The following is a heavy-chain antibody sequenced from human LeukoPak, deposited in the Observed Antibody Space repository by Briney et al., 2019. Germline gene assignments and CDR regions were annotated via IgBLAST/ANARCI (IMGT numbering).Heavy chain of an antibody. J-gene: IGHJ4*02. CDR2: ISTYNGNT. V-gene: IGHV1-18*01. CDR3: ARDRMDTGTYFDY. CDR1: GYTFTTYC. Sequence: SVKVSCRSSGYTFTTYCITWVGQAPGQGLEWMGWISTYNGNTNYAQKLQGRVTMTTDTSTSTAYMELRSLRSDDTAMYYCARDRMDTGTYFDYWGQGTLVTASS. D-gene: IGHD5-18*01.